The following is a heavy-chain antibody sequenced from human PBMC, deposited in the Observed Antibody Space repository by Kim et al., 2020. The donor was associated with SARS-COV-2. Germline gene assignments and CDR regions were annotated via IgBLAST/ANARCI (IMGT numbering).Heavy chain of an antibody. Sequence: VKGRFTISRDNAKNSLYLQMNSLRAEDTAVYCCARSVVGYCTGGACSLGYWGQGTLVTVSS. V-gene: IGHV3-11*03. CDR3: ARSVVGYCTGGACSLGY. D-gene: IGHD2-8*02. J-gene: IGHJ4*02.